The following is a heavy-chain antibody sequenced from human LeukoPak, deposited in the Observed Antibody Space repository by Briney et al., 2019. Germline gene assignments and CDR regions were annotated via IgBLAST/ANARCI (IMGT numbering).Heavy chain of an antibody. V-gene: IGHV3-15*05. CDR1: RLTYRNAW. CDR2: IKSNHDGGTT. CDR3: TTGGPHISGHPLDY. Sequence: GGSLRLSCVASRLTYRNAWVLWVRQATGKGLEWVGRIKSNHDGGTTDFAASVKGRFFISRDDSKSTLSLQMNSLKIEDTAVYYCTTGGPHISGHPLDYWGQGIPVTVSP. D-gene: IGHD2-15*01. J-gene: IGHJ4*02.